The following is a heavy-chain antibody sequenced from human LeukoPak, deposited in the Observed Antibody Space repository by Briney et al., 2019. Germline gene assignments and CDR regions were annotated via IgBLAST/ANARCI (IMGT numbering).Heavy chain of an antibody. D-gene: IGHD6-19*01. CDR1: GGSISSYY. CDR2: IYYSGST. CDR3: ARGGWGGWFSYYFDY. J-gene: IGHJ4*02. Sequence: SGTLSLTCAVYGGSISSYYWSWIRQPPGKGLEWIGYIYYSGSTNYNPSLKSRVTISVDTSKNQFSLKLSSVTAADTAVYYCARGGWGGWFSYYFDYWGQGTLVTVSS. V-gene: IGHV4-59*01.